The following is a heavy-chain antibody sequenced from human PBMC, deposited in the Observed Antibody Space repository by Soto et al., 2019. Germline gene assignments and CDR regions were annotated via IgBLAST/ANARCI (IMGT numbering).Heavy chain of an antibody. Sequence: QVQLVESGGGVVQPGRSLRLSCAASGFTFSSYAIHWVRQAPGKGLEWVAVISYDGSNKYYADSVKGRFTISRDNSKNTLYLQMNSLRAEDTAVYYCARVLRFLEWLLPYFDYWGQGTLVTVSS. V-gene: IGHV3-30-3*01. J-gene: IGHJ4*02. CDR2: ISYDGSNK. CDR1: GFTFSSYA. D-gene: IGHD3-3*01. CDR3: ARVLRFLEWLLPYFDY.